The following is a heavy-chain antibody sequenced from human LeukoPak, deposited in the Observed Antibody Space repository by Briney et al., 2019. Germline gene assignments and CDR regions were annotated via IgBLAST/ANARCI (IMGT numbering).Heavy chain of an antibody. CDR3: SRDVDGSGNYGFDY. CDR1: GFTFSSYS. J-gene: IGHJ4*02. D-gene: IGHD3-10*01. CDR2: ISTSSTHL. V-gene: IGHV3-21*06. Sequence: GGSLGLSCAASGFTFSSYSMSWVRQAPGKGLEWVSSISTSSTHLLYADSAKGRFTISRDNAKNLLFLQLNSLRAEDTAVYFCSRDVDGSGNYGFDYWGQGALVTVSS.